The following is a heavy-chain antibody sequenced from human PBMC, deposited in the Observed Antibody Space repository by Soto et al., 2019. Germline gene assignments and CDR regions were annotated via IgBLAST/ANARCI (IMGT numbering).Heavy chain of an antibody. D-gene: IGHD3-9*01. J-gene: IGHJ5*02. Sequence: ASVKVSCKASGGTFSSYTISWVRQAPGQGLEWMGRIIPILGIANYAQKFQGRVTITADKSTSTAYMELSSLRSEDTAVYYCARSLWVRYYDILTGHFRFDPWGQGTLVTVSS. CDR1: GGTFSSYT. V-gene: IGHV1-69*02. CDR2: IIPILGIA. CDR3: ARSLWVRYYDILTGHFRFDP.